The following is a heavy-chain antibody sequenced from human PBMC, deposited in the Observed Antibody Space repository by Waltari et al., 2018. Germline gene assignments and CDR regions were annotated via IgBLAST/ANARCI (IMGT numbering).Heavy chain of an antibody. CDR2: IYHSGST. D-gene: IGHD6-13*01. CDR1: VYSISSGYY. Sequence: QVQLQESGPGLVKPSETLSLTCAVSVYSISSGYYWGWIRQPPGTGLEWIGSIYHSGSTYYNPSLKSRVTISVDTSKNQFSLKLSSVTAADTAVYYCARERRVFIAAAGTFDYWGQGTLVTVSS. V-gene: IGHV4-38-2*02. J-gene: IGHJ4*02. CDR3: ARERRVFIAAAGTFDY.